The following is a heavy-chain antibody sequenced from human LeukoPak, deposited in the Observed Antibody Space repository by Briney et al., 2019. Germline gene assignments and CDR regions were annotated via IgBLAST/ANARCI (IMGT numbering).Heavy chain of an antibody. Sequence: GGSLRLSCAASGFTFSSYAMSWVRQAPGRGLEWVSAISGSGGSTYYADSVKGRFTISRDNSKNTLYLQMNSLRAEDTAVYYCAKDIDEGSGWNYWGQGTLVTVSS. CDR1: GFTFSSYA. D-gene: IGHD6-19*01. V-gene: IGHV3-23*01. CDR3: AKDIDEGSGWNY. CDR2: ISGSGGST. J-gene: IGHJ4*02.